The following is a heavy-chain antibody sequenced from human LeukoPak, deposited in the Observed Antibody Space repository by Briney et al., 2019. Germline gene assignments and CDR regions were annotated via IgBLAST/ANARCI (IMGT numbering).Heavy chain of an antibody. Sequence: ASVKVSCKASGYAFSSYGVTWVRQAPRQGLEWMGWISAYNGDTKYAQNFQGRITMTTDTSTSTAYMELRRLRSDDTAVYYCARDHSSSCQLLDYWGQGTLVTVSS. D-gene: IGHD6-13*01. CDR1: GYAFSSYG. CDR3: ARDHSSSCQLLDY. V-gene: IGHV1-18*01. CDR2: ISAYNGDT. J-gene: IGHJ4*02.